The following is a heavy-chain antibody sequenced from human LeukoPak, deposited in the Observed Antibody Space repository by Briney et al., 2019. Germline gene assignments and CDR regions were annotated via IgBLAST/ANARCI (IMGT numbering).Heavy chain of an antibody. CDR3: AREEATIRRTDYYYYYYMDV. Sequence: SVKVSCKASGGTFSSYAISWVRQAPGQGLEWMGGIIPIFGTANYAQKFQGRVTITADESTSTVYMELSSLRSEDTAVYYCAREEATIRRTDYYYYYYMDVWGKGTTVTVSS. V-gene: IGHV1-69*01. D-gene: IGHD5-12*01. CDR1: GGTFSSYA. J-gene: IGHJ6*03. CDR2: IIPIFGTA.